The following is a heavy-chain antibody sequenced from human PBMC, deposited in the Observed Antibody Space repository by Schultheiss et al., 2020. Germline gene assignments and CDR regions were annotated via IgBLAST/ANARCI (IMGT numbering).Heavy chain of an antibody. Sequence: GGSLRLSCVVSGFTFDDYAMHWVRQAPGRGLEWVSGISWNSGSIGYADSVKGRFTISRDNAKNSLYLQMNSLRDEDTAVYYCARLTTAARFDPWGQGTLVTVSS. D-gene: IGHD6-13*01. CDR3: ARLTTAARFDP. J-gene: IGHJ5*02. CDR2: ISWNSGSI. CDR1: GFTFDDYA. V-gene: IGHV3-9*01.